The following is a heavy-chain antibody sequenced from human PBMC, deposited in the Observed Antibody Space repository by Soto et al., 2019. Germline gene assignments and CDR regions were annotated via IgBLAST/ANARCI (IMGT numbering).Heavy chain of an antibody. V-gene: IGHV1-46*01. J-gene: IGHJ3*02. D-gene: IGHD3-22*01. Sequence: GASVKVSCKASGYTFTSYYMHWVRQAPGQGLEWMGIINPSDGSTSYAQKFQGRVTMTRDTSTSTAYMELRSLRSDDTAVYYCARGRDYYDSSGYYSDDAFDIWGQGTMVTVSS. CDR3: ARGRDYYDSSGYYSDDAFDI. CDR1: GYTFTSYY. CDR2: INPSDGST.